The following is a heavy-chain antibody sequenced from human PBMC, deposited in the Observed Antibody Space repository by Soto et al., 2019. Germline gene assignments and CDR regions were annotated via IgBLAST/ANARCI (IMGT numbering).Heavy chain of an antibody. CDR3: ARGPCTGGSCNGLTSDI. V-gene: IGHV1-8*01. J-gene: IGHJ3*02. Sequence: QVQLVQSGAEVKKPGASVKVSCKASGYTFTSHHIIWVRQTTKHGLEWMGGMSPFSGDSGSAQKFQGRITMTRDSSTSTAYMAVSSLPPEDSAVYFCARGPCTGGSCNGLTSDIWGQGTRVTVS. CDR2: MSPFSGDS. D-gene: IGHD2-15*01. CDR1: GYTFTSHH.